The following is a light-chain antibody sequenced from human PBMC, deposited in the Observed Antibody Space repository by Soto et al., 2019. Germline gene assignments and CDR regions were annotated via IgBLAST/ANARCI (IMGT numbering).Light chain of an antibody. V-gene: IGKV1-5*03. Sequence: IQMTQSPSTLSSAVGDRDTFTCRASQTISTWLAWYQQKPGEAPKLLIYKASTLEVGVPSRFSVSGSGTDFTLTINTLQPAYFATSYCQPYNSYPWTFSQGTKV. CDR3: QPYNSYPWT. J-gene: IGKJ1*01. CDR2: KAS. CDR1: QTISTW.